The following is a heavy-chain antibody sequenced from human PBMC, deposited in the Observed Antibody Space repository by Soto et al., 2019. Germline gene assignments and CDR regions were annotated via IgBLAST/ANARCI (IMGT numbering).Heavy chain of an antibody. Sequence: ASVKVSCKASGYTFTGYYMRWVRQAPGQGLEWMGWINPNSGGTNYAQKFQGWVTMTRDTSISTAYMELSRLRSDDTAVYYRARDSALAAAGTGSNYYYYGMDVWGQGTTVTVSS. V-gene: IGHV1-2*04. CDR1: GYTFTGYY. CDR2: INPNSGGT. J-gene: IGHJ6*02. CDR3: ARDSALAAAGTGSNYYYYGMDV. D-gene: IGHD6-13*01.